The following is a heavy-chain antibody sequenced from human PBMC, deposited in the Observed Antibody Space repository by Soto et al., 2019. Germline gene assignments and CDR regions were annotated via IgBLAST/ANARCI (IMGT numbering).Heavy chain of an antibody. CDR3: ARDFIVGAPDYFDY. V-gene: IGHV3-30*04. D-gene: IGHD1-26*01. CDR1: GFTFSDYP. Sequence: QVQLVESGGGVVQPGRSLSLSCAASGFTFSDYPMHWVRQAPGKGLEWVAVISYDGRVKYYVDSVKGRFTISRDDSKNTLYLQMNSLRVDDTAVYYGARDFIVGAPDYFDYWGQGTLVTVSS. CDR2: ISYDGRVK. J-gene: IGHJ4*02.